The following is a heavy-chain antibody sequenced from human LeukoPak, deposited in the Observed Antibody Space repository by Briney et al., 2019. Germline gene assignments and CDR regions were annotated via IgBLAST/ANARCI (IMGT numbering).Heavy chain of an antibody. CDR1: GGSISSGSYY. Sequence: SQTLSLTCTVCGGSISSGSYYWSWIRQPAGKGLEWIGRIYTSGSTNYNPSLKSRVTISVDTSKNQFSLKLSSVTAADTAVYYCARDPGPFDIWGQGTMVTVSS. CDR2: IYTSGST. CDR3: ARDPGPFDI. J-gene: IGHJ3*02. V-gene: IGHV4-61*02.